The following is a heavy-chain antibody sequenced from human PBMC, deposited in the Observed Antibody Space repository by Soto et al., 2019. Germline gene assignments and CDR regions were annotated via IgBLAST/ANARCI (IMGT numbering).Heavy chain of an antibody. CDR2: ISGSGGST. CDR1: GFTFSSYA. Sequence: EVQLLESGGGLVQPGGSLRLSCAASGFTFSSYAMSWVRQAPGKGLEWVSAISGSGGSTYYADSVKGGFTKSSDNTRNTLYLQLNGLRAEDTAVYYCAKVLKVDQGDVFLDYWGTGTLVTVSA. J-gene: IGHJ4*02. V-gene: IGHV3-23*01. CDR3: AKVLKVDQGDVFLDY. D-gene: IGHD3-10*01.